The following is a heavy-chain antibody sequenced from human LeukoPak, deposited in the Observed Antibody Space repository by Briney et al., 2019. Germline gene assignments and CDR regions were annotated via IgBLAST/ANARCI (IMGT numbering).Heavy chain of an antibody. CDR2: IIPIFGTA. V-gene: IGHV1-69*13. D-gene: IGHD3-9*01. Sequence: GASVKVSCTASGGTISSYAISWVRQAPGQGLEWMGGIIPIFGTANYAQKFQGRVTITADESTSTAYMELSSLRSEDTAVYYCARIASPSYDILTGYYIHDAFDIWGQGTMVTVSS. CDR1: GGTISSYA. CDR3: ARIASPSYDILTGYYIHDAFDI. J-gene: IGHJ3*02.